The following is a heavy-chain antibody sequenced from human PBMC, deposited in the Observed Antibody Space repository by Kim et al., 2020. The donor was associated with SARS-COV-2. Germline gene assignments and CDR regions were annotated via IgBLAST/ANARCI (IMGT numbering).Heavy chain of an antibody. CDR3: AKAPADGDYYY. J-gene: IGHJ4*02. Sequence: GGSLRLSCAASGVIFRNYGMHWVRQAPGKGLEWVAVIWYDGSIKYYADSVKGRFTISRDNSKNTLYLQMNSLRAEDTAVYYCAKAPADGDYYYWGQGTLVTVSS. CDR2: IWYDGSIK. V-gene: IGHV3-33*06. D-gene: IGHD4-17*01. CDR1: GVIFRNYG.